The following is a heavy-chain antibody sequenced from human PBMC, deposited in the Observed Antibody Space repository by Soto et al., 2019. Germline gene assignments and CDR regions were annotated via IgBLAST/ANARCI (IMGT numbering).Heavy chain of an antibody. D-gene: IGHD6-19*01. V-gene: IGHV3-30*18. CDR1: GFTFSSYG. CDR3: AKSDYSSGWYSPPGFDY. J-gene: IGHJ4*02. CDR2: ISYDGSNK. Sequence: SLRLSCAASGFTFSSYGMHWVRQAPGKGLEWVAVISYDGSNKYYADSVKGRFTISRDNSKNTLYLQMNSLRAEDTAVYYCAKSDYSSGWYSPPGFDYWGQGTLVTVS.